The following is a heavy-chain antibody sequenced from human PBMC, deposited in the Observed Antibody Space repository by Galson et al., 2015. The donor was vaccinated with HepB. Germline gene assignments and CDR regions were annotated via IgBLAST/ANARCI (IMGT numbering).Heavy chain of an antibody. Sequence: SVKVSCKASGGTFSSHAMTWVRQAPGQGLEWMGGIIPILGMPSYAQKFQGRVTITADRSTSTAYMELSSLTSEDTAVYYCARRPILNRDRYCSTPTCYTLGALDSWGQGTLLVVSS. D-gene: IGHD2-2*02. J-gene: IGHJ4*02. V-gene: IGHV1-69*10. CDR3: ARRPILNRDRYCSTPTCYTLGALDS. CDR1: GGTFSSHA. CDR2: IIPILGMP.